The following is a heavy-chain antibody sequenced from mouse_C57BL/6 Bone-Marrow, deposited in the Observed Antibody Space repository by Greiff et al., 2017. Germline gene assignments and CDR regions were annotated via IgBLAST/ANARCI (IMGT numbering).Heavy chain of an antibody. J-gene: IGHJ2*01. D-gene: IGHD2-2*01. CDR2: ISSGGSYT. V-gene: IGHV5-6*01. CDR3: ARRGMVKGYFDY. CDR1: GFTFSSYG. Sequence: DVQLVESGGDLVKPGGSLKLSCAASGFTFSSYGMSWVRQTPDKRLEWVATISSGGSYTYYPDSVKGRFTISRDNAKNTLYLQMSSLKSEDTAMYYCARRGMVKGYFDYWGQGTTLTVSS.